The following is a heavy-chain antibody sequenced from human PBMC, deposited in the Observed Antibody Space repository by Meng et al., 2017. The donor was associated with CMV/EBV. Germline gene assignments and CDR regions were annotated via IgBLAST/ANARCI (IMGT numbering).Heavy chain of an antibody. V-gene: IGHV4-34*01. Sequence: QVQLQQWGAGLLKPSETLARTCAVYGGSFRGYYWSWIRQPPGKGLEWIGEINHSGSTNYNSSLKSRVTISVDTSKNQFSLKLSSVTAADTAVYYCARGGNWFDPWGQGTLVTVSS. CDR1: GGSFRGYY. CDR3: ARGGNWFDP. J-gene: IGHJ5*02. CDR2: INHSGST.